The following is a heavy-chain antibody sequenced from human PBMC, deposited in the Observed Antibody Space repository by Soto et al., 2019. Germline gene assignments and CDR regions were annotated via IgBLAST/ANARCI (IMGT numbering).Heavy chain of an antibody. CDR3: ARGDRRITICRVVIRR. Sequence: APVKVSCKASGYTFTSYDINWVRHATGQGLEWMGWMNPNSGNTGYAQKFQGRVTMTRNTSISTAYMELSSLRSEDTAVYYCARGDRRITICRVVIRRWGQGTLVTVSS. D-gene: IGHD3-3*01. CDR1: GYTFTSYD. J-gene: IGHJ4*02. V-gene: IGHV1-8*01. CDR2: MNPNSGNT.